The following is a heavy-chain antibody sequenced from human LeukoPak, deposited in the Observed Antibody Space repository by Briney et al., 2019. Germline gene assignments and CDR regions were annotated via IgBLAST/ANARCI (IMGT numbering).Heavy chain of an antibody. CDR2: IGGDGRS. V-gene: IGHV3-23*01. CDR3: AKDLHNWSGIDY. D-gene: IGHD3-3*01. Sequence: TGGSLRLPCAASGFTFTPNAMNWVRPAPGKGLEWVSGIGGDGRSHYTHSAKGRFPISRDNSKNTLYLQMISPRAEDTAIYYCAKDLHNWSGIDYCVQGTVVTVAS. CDR1: GFTFTPNA. J-gene: IGHJ4*02.